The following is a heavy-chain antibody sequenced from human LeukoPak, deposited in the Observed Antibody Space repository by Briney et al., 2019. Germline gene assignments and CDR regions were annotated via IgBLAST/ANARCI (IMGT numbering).Heavy chain of an antibody. CDR2: LSDSGST. J-gene: IGHJ4*02. CDR1: GGSISSSSYY. V-gene: IGHV4-39*01. CDR3: ARKITVWGSYPRHLSPFDY. Sequence: SETLSLTCTVSGGSISSSSYYWGWIRQPPGKGLEWIGSLSDSGSTYYNPSLKSRVTISVDTSKNQFSLKLSSVTAADTAVYYCARKITVWGSYPRHLSPFDYWGQGTLVTVSS. D-gene: IGHD3-16*02.